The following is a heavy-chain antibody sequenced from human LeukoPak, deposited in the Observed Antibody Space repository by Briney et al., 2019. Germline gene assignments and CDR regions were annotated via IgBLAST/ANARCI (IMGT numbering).Heavy chain of an antibody. Sequence: PSETLSLTCSVSGDSVSRSDSDWDWIRQPPGKGLEWIGTIYHSGRTYYSPSLKSRVTMSVDPSNNQFSLNLRSVTAADTAVYYCARRRYYDGSGYLEWGQGTLLSASS. CDR2: IYHSGRT. CDR3: ARRRYYDGSGYLE. D-gene: IGHD3-22*01. V-gene: IGHV4-39*01. CDR1: GDSVSRSDSD. J-gene: IGHJ1*01.